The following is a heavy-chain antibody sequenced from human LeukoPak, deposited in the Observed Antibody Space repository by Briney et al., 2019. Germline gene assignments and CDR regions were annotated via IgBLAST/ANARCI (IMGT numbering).Heavy chain of an antibody. CDR2: IYYSGST. D-gene: IGHD3-22*01. CDR3: ARLTNFLYRYYYDSKEHGSGSY. Sequence: PSETLSLTCTVPGGSTSSSSYYWGWIRQPPGKGLEWIGSIYYSGSTYYNPSLKSRVTISVDTSKNQFSLKLSSVTAADTAVYYCARLTNFLYRYYYDSKEHGSGSYWGQGTLVTVSS. CDR1: GGSTSSSSYY. J-gene: IGHJ4*02. V-gene: IGHV4-39*01.